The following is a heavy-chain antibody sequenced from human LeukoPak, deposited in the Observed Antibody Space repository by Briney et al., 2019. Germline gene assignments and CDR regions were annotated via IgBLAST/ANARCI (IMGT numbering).Heavy chain of an antibody. CDR1: GFTFNRHW. D-gene: IGHD3-22*01. Sequence: PGGSLRLSCAASGFTFNRHWMHWVRHAPGKGLVWVSRINSDGSRANYADSVKGRFTISRDSAKNTLYLQMNSLRAEDTAVYYCARGDADYYDSSGYYYQDYWGQGTLVTVSS. V-gene: IGHV3-74*01. CDR2: INSDGSRA. J-gene: IGHJ4*02. CDR3: ARGDADYYDSSGYYYQDY.